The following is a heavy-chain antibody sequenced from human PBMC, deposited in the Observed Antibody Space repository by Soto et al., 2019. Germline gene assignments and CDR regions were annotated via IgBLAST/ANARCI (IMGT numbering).Heavy chain of an antibody. CDR3: ARTYSSSWYYRWFDP. D-gene: IGHD6-13*01. CDR1: GGSISSYY. CDR2: IYYSGST. V-gene: IGHV4-59*01. Sequence: SETLSLTCTVSGGSISSYYWSWIRQPPGKGLEWIGYIYYSGSTNYNPSLKSRVTISVDTSKNQFSLKLSSVTAADTAVYYCARTYSSSWYYRWFDPWGQGTLVTVSS. J-gene: IGHJ5*02.